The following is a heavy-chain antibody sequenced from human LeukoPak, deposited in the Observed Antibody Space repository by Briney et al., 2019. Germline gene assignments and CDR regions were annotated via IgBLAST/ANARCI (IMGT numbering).Heavy chain of an antibody. Sequence: GGSLRLSCAASGFTFSSYGMSWVRQAPGKGLEWVSAISGSGGSTYYADSVKGRFTVSRDNAENSVVLQMNSLSLDDTAVYYCARKPASGLLDYWGQGTLVTVSS. CDR1: GFTFSSYG. D-gene: IGHD2-2*01. V-gene: IGHV3-23*01. J-gene: IGHJ4*02. CDR3: ARKPASGLLDY. CDR2: ISGSGGST.